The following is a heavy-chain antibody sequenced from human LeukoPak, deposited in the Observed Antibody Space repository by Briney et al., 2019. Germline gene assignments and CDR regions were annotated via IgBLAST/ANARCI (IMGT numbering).Heavy chain of an antibody. J-gene: IGHJ5*02. CDR1: GGTFSSYA. CDR2: IIPIFGTA. D-gene: IGHD1-26*01. CDR3: ARTVVRGGLGYNWFDP. V-gene: IGHV1-69*05. Sequence: GASVKVPCKASGGTFSSYAISWVRQAPGQGLEWMGGIIPIFGTANYAQKFQGRVTITTDESTSTAYMELSSLRSEDTAVYYCARTVVRGGLGYNWFDPWGQGTLVTVSS.